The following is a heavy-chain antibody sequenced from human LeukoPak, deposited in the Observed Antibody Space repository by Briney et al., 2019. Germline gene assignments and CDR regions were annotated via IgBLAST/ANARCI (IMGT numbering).Heavy chain of an antibody. CDR1: GYTFTSYG. V-gene: IGHV1-18*01. D-gene: IGHD1-1*01. CDR3: ARDPGNNWKGCDM. J-gene: IGHJ3*02. Sequence: GASVKVSCKASGYTFTSYGISWVRQAPGQGLEWMGWISTYNGNTNYTQKVQDRVTMTIDTSTSTAYMALRSQRSDDTAVYYCARDPGNNWKGCDMWGQGTMVTVSS. CDR2: ISTYNGNT.